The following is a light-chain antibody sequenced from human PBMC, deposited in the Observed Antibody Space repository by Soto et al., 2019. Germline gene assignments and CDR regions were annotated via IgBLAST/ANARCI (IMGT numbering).Light chain of an antibody. J-gene: IGLJ3*02. CDR1: SSNIGINY. CDR3: AAWDDSLSGVV. Sequence: QSVLPQPPSAPGTPGQRVTISCSGSSSNIGINYAYWYQQLPGSAPKLLIYRNNQRPSGVPDRFSGSKSGTSASLAISGLRSEDEAHYSCAAWDDSLSGVVFGGGTKLTVL. CDR2: RNN. V-gene: IGLV1-47*01.